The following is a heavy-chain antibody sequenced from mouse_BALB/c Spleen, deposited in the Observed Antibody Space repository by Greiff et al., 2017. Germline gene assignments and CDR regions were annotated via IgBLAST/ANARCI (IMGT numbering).Heavy chain of an antibody. J-gene: IGHJ4*01. V-gene: IGHV5-17*02. D-gene: IGHD1-1*01. CDR1: GFTFSSFG. Sequence: EVQGVESGGGLVQPGGSRKLSCAASGFTFSSFGMHWVRQAPEKGLEWVAYISSGSSTIYYADTVKGRFTISRDNPKNTLFLQMTSLRSEDTAMYYCARPGSSYGAMDYWGQGTSVTVSS. CDR3: ARPGSSYGAMDY. CDR2: ISSGSSTI.